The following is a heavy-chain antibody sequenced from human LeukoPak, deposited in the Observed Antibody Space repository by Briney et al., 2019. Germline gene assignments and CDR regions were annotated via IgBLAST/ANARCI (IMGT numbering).Heavy chain of an antibody. J-gene: IGHJ4*02. D-gene: IGHD4-17*01. CDR2: ISGSGGST. Sequence: PGGSLRLSCAASGFTFSSYAMSWVRKAPGKGQEWVSAISGSGGSTYYADSVKGRFTISRDNSKNTLYLQMNSLRAEDTAVYYCAKREVLYRVTTFDYWGQGTLVTVSS. CDR1: GFTFSSYA. CDR3: AKREVLYRVTTFDY. V-gene: IGHV3-23*01.